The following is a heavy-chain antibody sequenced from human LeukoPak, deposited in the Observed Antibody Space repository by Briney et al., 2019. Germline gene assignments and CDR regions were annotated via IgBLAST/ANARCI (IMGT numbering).Heavy chain of an antibody. Sequence: PGGSLRLSCAASGFTFSDYYMSWIRQAPGKGLEWVSYISGSGSTIYYADSVKGRFTISRDNAKNSLYLQMNSLRAGDTAVYYCAREAESSGYYYVGDYFDYWGQGTLVTVSS. V-gene: IGHV3-11*01. CDR3: AREAESSGYYYVGDYFDY. D-gene: IGHD3-22*01. CDR2: ISGSGSTI. J-gene: IGHJ4*02. CDR1: GFTFSDYY.